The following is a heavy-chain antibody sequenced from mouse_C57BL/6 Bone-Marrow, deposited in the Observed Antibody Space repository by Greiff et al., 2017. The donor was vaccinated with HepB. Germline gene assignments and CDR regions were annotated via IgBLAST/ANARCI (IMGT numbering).Heavy chain of an antibody. CDR1: GFSLTSYG. J-gene: IGHJ3*01. V-gene: IGHV2-6*01. CDR3: AQGTTEGFAY. Sequence: QVQLKESGPGLVAPSQSLSITCTVSGFSLTSYGVDWVRQSPGKGLEWLGVIWGVGSTNYNSALKSRLSISKDNSKSHVFLRMNSLQTDDTAMYYCAQGTTEGFAYWGQGTLVTVSA. D-gene: IGHD2-13*01. CDR2: IWGVGST.